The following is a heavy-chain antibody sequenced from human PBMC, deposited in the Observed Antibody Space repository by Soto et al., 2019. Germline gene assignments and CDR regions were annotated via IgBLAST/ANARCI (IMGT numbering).Heavy chain of an antibody. V-gene: IGHV4-39*07. CDR2: IYYSGST. Sequence: SETLSLTCTVSGGSISSSSYYWGWIRQPPGKGLEWIGSIYYSGSTYYNPSLKSRVTISVDTSKNQFSLKLSSVTAADTAVYSCARTPWDGYTGYYFDYWGQGTLVTVSS. CDR1: GGSISSSSYY. CDR3: ARTPWDGYTGYYFDY. D-gene: IGHD5-18*01. J-gene: IGHJ4*02.